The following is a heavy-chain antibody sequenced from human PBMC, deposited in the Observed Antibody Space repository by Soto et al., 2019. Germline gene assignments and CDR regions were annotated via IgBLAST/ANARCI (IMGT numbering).Heavy chain of an antibody. CDR2: ISAYHGNT. J-gene: IGHJ4*02. V-gene: IGHV1-18*01. D-gene: IGHD6-19*01. CDR3: ARRPYSSGIDY. CDR1: GYTLTSYG. Sequence: ASVKVSCKASGYTLTSYGIGWVRQAPGQGLEWMGWISAYHGNTNYAQKLQGRVTMTTDTSTSTAYMELRSLRSDDTAVYYCARRPYSSGIDYWGQGTLVTVSS.